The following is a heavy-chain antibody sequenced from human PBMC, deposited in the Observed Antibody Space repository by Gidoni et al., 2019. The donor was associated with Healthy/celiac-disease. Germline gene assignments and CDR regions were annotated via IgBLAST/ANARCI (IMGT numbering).Heavy chain of an antibody. Sequence: QVQLVQSGAEVTKPGASVTVSCKASGYTFTGYYMHWVRQAPGQGLEWMGWINPNSGGTNYAQKFQGRVTMTRDTSISTAYMELSRLRSDDTAVYYCARAQWELPSPVHGMDVWGQGTTVTVSS. CDR2: INPNSGGT. J-gene: IGHJ6*02. V-gene: IGHV1-2*02. CDR3: ARAQWELPSPVHGMDV. CDR1: GYTFTGYY. D-gene: IGHD1-26*01.